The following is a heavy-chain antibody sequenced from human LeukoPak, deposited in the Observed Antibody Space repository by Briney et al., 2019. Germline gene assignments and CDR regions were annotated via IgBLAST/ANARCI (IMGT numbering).Heavy chain of an antibody. V-gene: IGHV4-31*03. D-gene: IGHD5-12*01. CDR1: SGSISSGGYY. CDR2: IYYSGST. J-gene: IGHJ4*02. CDR3: ARAGSPGEMATIPFDY. Sequence: SETLSLTCTVSSGSISSGGYYWSWIRQHPGKGLEWIWYIYYSGSTYYNPSLKSRVTISVDTSKNQFSLKLSSVTAADTAVYYCARAGSPGEMATIPFDYWGQGTLVTVSS.